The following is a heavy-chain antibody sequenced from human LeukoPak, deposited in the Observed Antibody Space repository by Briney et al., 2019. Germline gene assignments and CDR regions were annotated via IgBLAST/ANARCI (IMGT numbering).Heavy chain of an antibody. CDR3: AREDPQTTVPEGMDV. D-gene: IGHD4-17*01. Sequence: SETLSLTCTVSSGSISYYYWSWIRQSPGKGLEWIGYIYYSGTTNYNPSLKSRVTISVDTSKNQFSLQLRSVTAADTAVYYCAREDPQTTVPEGMDVWGQGTTVTVSS. CDR1: SGSISYYY. CDR2: IYYSGTT. J-gene: IGHJ6*02. V-gene: IGHV4-59*01.